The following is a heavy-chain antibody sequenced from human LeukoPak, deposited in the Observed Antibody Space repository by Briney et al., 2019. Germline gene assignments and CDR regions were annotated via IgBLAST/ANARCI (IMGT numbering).Heavy chain of an antibody. Sequence: ASVKVSCKASGYTFTGYYMHWVRQAPGQGLEWMGWINPNSGGTNYAQKFQGRVTMTRDTSISTAYMELSSLRVEDTAVYYCAKRLSYCSSTSCYAPRYYYYMDVWGKGTTVTVSS. V-gene: IGHV1-2*02. CDR2: INPNSGGT. CDR3: AKRLSYCSSTSCYAPRYYYYMDV. J-gene: IGHJ6*03. D-gene: IGHD2-2*01. CDR1: GYTFTGYY.